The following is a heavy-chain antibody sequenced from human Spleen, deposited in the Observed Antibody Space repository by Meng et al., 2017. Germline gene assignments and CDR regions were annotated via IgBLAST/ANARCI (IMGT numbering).Heavy chain of an antibody. V-gene: IGHV3-21*01. CDR2: IFYCGSSV. Sequence: GESLKISCAASGFSFSSYTMHWVRQAPGKGLEWVSSIFYCGSSVYYADSVKGRFPISRDNSKNTLYLQMNSLRAEDTAVYYCARANPKGGGPNGCAFDIWGQGTLVTVSS. J-gene: IGHJ3*02. D-gene: IGHD3-16*01. CDR1: GFSFSSYT. CDR3: ARANPKGGGPNGCAFDI.